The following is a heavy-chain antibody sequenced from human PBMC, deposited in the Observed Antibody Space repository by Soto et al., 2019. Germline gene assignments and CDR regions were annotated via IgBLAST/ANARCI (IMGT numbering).Heavy chain of an antibody. J-gene: IGHJ4*02. CDR1: GYSFTNYW. D-gene: IGHD1-26*01. Sequence: PGESLKLSCKGSGYSFTNYWIGWVRQMPGRGLEWMGIIYPGDSDTRYSPSFQGQVTISADRSISTAYVQWSSLKASDTAMYYCARLHSASYHSPLRYWGQGTLVTVSS. CDR3: ARLHSASYHSPLRY. CDR2: IYPGDSDT. V-gene: IGHV5-51*01.